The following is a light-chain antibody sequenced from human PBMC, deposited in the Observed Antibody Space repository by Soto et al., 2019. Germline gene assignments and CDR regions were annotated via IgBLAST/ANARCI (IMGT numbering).Light chain of an antibody. V-gene: IGKV3-11*01. CDR1: QSVSNY. CDR3: QQRSNWPRFT. CDR2: DAS. J-gene: IGKJ2*01. Sequence: EIVLTQSPATLSLSPGERATLSCRASQSVSNYLAWYQQRPGQAPRLLIYDASNRATSIPARFSGSGSGTDFTLTISSLEPEDFAVYYCQQRSNWPRFTFGQGTKLDIK.